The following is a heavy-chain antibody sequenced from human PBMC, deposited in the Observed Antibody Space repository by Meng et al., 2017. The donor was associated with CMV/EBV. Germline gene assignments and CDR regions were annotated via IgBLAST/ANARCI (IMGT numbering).Heavy chain of an antibody. CDR2: ISSSGSTI. CDR1: GFTFSDYY. J-gene: IGHJ4*02. CDR3: ARDVGVVTLPGVFDY. Sequence: GESLKISCAASGFTFSDYYMSWIRQAPGKGLEWVSYISSSGSTIYYADSVKGRFTISRDNAKNSLYLQMNSLRAEDTAVYYCARDVGVVTLPGVFDYWGQGTLVTVSS. D-gene: IGHD3-3*01. V-gene: IGHV3-11*01.